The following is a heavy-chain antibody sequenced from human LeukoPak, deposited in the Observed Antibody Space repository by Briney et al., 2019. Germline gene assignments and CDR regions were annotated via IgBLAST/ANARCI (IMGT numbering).Heavy chain of an antibody. CDR1: GFTFSSYA. D-gene: IGHD3-22*01. J-gene: IGHJ4*02. CDR2: ISYDGSNK. Sequence: GGSLRLSCAASGFTFSSYAMHWVRQAPGKGLEWVAVISYDGSNKYYADSVKGRFTISRDNSKNTLYLQMNSLRAEDTAVYYCARDQDYYDTAYHFDYWGQGTLVTVSS. CDR3: ARDQDYYDTAYHFDY. V-gene: IGHV3-30-3*01.